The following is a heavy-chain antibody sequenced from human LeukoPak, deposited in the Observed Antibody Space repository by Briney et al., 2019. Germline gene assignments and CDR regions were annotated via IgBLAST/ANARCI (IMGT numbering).Heavy chain of an antibody. Sequence: GGSLRLSCTASGFTFGDYAMSWVRQAPGKGLEWVGFIRSKAYGGTTEYAASVKGRFTISRDDSKSIAYLQMNSLKTEDTAVYYCTRVGSLYYDSGGYSFDYWGQGTLVTVSS. CDR3: TRVGSLYYDSGGYSFDY. D-gene: IGHD3-22*01. J-gene: IGHJ4*02. CDR1: GFTFGDYA. CDR2: IRSKAYGGTT. V-gene: IGHV3-49*04.